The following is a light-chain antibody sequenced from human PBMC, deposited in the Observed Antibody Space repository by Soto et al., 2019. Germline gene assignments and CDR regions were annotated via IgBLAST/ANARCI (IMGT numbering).Light chain of an antibody. Sequence: DIQMTQSPSPLSASVGDRVTITCRASQEISNHLAWFQQKPAKPPKYLIYDASSLQSGVTSKFSGSGSGTDFTLTISSLQPEDFATYYCQQYHNYPVTFGGGTKVEIK. V-gene: IGKV1-16*02. CDR2: DAS. CDR1: QEISNH. J-gene: IGKJ4*02. CDR3: QQYHNYPVT.